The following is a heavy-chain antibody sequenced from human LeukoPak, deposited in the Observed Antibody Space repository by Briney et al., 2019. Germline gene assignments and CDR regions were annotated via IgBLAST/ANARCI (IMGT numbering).Heavy chain of an antibody. J-gene: IGHJ6*02. D-gene: IGHD6-19*01. CDR2: ISAYNGNT. V-gene: IGHV1-18*01. CDR3: ARGPWTPFSIAVAYYYYGMDV. CDR1: GYTFTSYG. Sequence: ASVKVSCKASGYTFTSYGISWVRQAPGQGLEWMGWISAYNGNTNYAQKLQGRVTMTTDTSTSTAYMELRSLRSDDTAVYYCARGPWTPFSIAVAYYYYGMDVWGQGTTVTVSS.